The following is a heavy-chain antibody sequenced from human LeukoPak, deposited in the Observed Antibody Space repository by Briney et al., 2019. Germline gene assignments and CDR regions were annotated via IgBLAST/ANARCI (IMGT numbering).Heavy chain of an antibody. CDR3: ARQGSYSSSWQTFDY. D-gene: IGHD6-13*01. J-gene: IGHJ4*02. CDR1: GGTFSSYA. V-gene: IGHV1-69*05. Sequence: SVKVSCKASGGTFSSYAISWVRQAPGRGLEWMGGIIPIFGAANYAQKFQGRVTITTDESTSTAYMELSSLRSEDTAVYYCARQGSYSSSWQTFDYWGQGTLVTVSS. CDR2: IIPIFGAA.